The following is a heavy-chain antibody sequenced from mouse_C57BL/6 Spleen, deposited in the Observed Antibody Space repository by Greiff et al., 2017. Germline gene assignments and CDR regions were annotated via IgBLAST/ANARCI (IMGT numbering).Heavy chain of an antibody. J-gene: IGHJ3*01. CDR2: ISDGGSYT. Sequence: DVKLVESGGGLVKPGGSLKLSCAASGFTFSSYAMSWVRQTPEKRLEWVATISDGGSYTYYPDNVKGRFTISRDNAKNNLYLQMSHLKSEDTAMYYCARSDSSAPIAYWGQRTLGNVS. CDR1: GFTFSSYA. CDR3: ARSDSSAPIAY. D-gene: IGHD3-2*02. V-gene: IGHV5-4*03.